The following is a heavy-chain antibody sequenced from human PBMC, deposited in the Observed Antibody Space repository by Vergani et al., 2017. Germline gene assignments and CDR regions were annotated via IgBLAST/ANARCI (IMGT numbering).Heavy chain of an antibody. CDR1: GFDFRSYI. J-gene: IGHJ3*01. D-gene: IGHD2-2*01. Sequence: QLVESGGGWVQPGGSLRLSCVVSGFDFRSYIMNWVRQAPGKGLEWVSFVSTGTKSQSYAESVKGRFTISRDSAKYSLYLQMDSLRAEDTAVYYCAREYSSTSGRAFDFWGQGTKVTVSS. V-gene: IGHV3-48*01. CDR3: AREYSSTSGRAFDF. CDR2: VSTGTKSQ.